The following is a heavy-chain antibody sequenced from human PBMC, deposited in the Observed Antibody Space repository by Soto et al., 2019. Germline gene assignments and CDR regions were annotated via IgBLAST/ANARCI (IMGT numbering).Heavy chain of an antibody. Sequence: GGSLRLSCAASGFTFSSYWMHWVRQAPGKGLVWVSRINSDGSSTSYADSVKGRFTISRDNAKNTLYLQMNSLRAEDTAVYYCARGSGYYYGMDVWGQGTTVTVSS. D-gene: IGHD3-10*01. CDR3: ARGSGYYYGMDV. J-gene: IGHJ6*02. CDR1: GFTFSSYW. CDR2: INSDGSST. V-gene: IGHV3-74*01.